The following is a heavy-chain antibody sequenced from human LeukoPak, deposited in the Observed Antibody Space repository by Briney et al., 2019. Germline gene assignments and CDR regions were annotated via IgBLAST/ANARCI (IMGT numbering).Heavy chain of an antibody. CDR3: ARGFGDYVSPYYYMDV. CDR1: GYTFTGYY. V-gene: IGHV1-2*06. Sequence: VASVKVSCKASGYTFTGYYMHWVRQAPGQGLEWMGRINPNSGGTNYAQKFQGRVTMTRDTSISTAYMELSRLRSDDTAVYYCARGFGDYVSPYYYMDVWGKGTTVTVSS. CDR2: INPNSGGT. J-gene: IGHJ6*03. D-gene: IGHD4-17*01.